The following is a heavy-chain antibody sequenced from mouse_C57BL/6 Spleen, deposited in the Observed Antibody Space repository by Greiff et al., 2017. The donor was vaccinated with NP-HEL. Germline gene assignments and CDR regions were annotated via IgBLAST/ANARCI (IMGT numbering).Heavy chain of an antibody. D-gene: IGHD2-4*01. J-gene: IGHJ4*01. V-gene: IGHV1-82*01. CDR1: GYAFSSSW. CDR3: ARSMSYYDYYDDSYAMDY. Sequence: VQLQESGPELVKPGASVKISCKASGYAFSSSWMNWVKQRPGKGLEWIGRIYPGDGDTNYNGKFKGKATLTADKSSSTAYMQLSSLTSEDSAVYFCARSMSYYDYYDDSYAMDYWGQGTSVTVSS. CDR2: IYPGDGDT.